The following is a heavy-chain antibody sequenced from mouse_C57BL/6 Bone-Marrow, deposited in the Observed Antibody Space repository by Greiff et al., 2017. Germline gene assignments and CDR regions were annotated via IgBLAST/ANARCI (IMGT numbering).Heavy chain of an antibody. J-gene: IGHJ4*01. CDR3: ALHSKGAMDY. CDR2: IWRGGST. D-gene: IGHD2-5*01. V-gene: IGHV2-5*01. CDR1: GFSLTSYG. Sequence: QVQLKESGPGLVQPSQSLSITCTVSGFSLTSYGVHWVRQSPGKGLEWLGVIWRGGSTDYNAAFMSRLSTTKDNSKSQVFVKMNSLQAEDTAIYYWALHSKGAMDYWGQGTSVTVSS.